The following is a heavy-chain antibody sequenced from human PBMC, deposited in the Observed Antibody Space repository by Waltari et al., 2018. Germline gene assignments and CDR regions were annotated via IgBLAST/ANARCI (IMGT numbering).Heavy chain of an antibody. V-gene: IGHV3-30*02. CDR2: IRYDGSNK. D-gene: IGHD3-22*01. CDR3: AKITPDYYDSSGYYAELFDY. J-gene: IGHJ4*02. CDR1: GFTFSSYG. Sequence: QVQLVESGGGVVQPGGSLRLSCAASGFTFSSYGMHWVRQAPGKGMEWVAFIRYDGSNKYYADSVKGRFTISRDNSKNTLYLQMNSLRAEDTAVYYCAKITPDYYDSSGYYAELFDYWGQGTLVTVSS.